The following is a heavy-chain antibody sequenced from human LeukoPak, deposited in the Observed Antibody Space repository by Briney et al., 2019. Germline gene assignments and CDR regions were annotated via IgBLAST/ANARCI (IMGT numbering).Heavy chain of an antibody. J-gene: IGHJ5*02. CDR3: ASTDILTGYVNWFDP. CDR2: IYYSGST. CDR1: GGSISSGGYY. D-gene: IGHD3-9*01. V-gene: IGHV4-31*03. Sequence: SQTLSLTCTVSGGSISSGGYYWSWIRQHPGKGLEWIGYIYYSGSTYYNPSLKSRVTISVDTSKNQFSLKLSSVTAADTAVYYCASTDILTGYVNWFDPWGQGTLVTVSS.